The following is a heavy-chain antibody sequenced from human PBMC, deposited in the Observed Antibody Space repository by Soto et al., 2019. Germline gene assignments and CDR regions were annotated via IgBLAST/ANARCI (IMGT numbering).Heavy chain of an antibody. D-gene: IGHD2-21*02. CDR2: ISYDGSNK. Sequence: QVQLVESGGGVVQPGRSLRLSCAASGFTFSSYAMHWVRQAPGTGLEWVAVISYDGSNKYYADSVKGRFTISRDNSKNTLYLQMNSLRAEDTAVYYCARDAPRIIVVVTATLDYWGQGTLVTVSS. J-gene: IGHJ4*02. V-gene: IGHV3-30-3*01. CDR1: GFTFSSYA. CDR3: ARDAPRIIVVVTATLDY.